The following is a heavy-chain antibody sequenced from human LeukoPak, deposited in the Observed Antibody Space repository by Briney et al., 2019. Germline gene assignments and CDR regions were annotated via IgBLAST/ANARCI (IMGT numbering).Heavy chain of an antibody. D-gene: IGHD4-17*01. CDR1: GGSVSSGNYY. Sequence: SVTVSLTCTVSGGSVSSGNYYWSWIRQPPGKGLEWIGYFLYTGSPNYNPSLKSRVTISVDTSKNQFSLRLNSVTAADTAVYYCARVDTVTTTFDYWGQGTLVTVRS. J-gene: IGHJ4*02. CDR2: FLYTGSP. V-gene: IGHV4-61*01. CDR3: ARVDTVTTTFDY.